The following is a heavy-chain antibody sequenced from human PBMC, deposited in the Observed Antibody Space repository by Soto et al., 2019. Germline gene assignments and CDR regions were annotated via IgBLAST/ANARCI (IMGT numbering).Heavy chain of an antibody. CDR3: TRDIGGRGGY. D-gene: IGHD3-16*01. CDR1: GFIFSSYW. J-gene: IGHJ4*02. CDR2: TNEDGSIT. Sequence: EVQLVESGGGLVQPGGSLRLSCEVSGFIFSSYWMHWVRQVPGKGLVWVSRTNEDGSITNYADSVRGRFTISRDNAKNTLYLEMNSLRVEETAVYYCTRDIGGRGGYWGQGTLVTVSS. V-gene: IGHV3-74*01.